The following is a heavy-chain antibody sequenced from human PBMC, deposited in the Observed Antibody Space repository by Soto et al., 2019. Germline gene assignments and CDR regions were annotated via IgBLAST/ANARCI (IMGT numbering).Heavy chain of an antibody. CDR1: GFPFSSYG. J-gene: IGHJ4*02. Sequence: GGSLRLSCAASGFPFSSYGMHWVRQAPGKGLEWVAVIWYDGSNKYYADSVKGRFTISRDNSKNTLYLQMNSLRAEDTAVYYCARDMMTGYYNNWGQGTLVTVSS. CDR3: ARDMMTGYYNN. V-gene: IGHV3-33*01. D-gene: IGHD3-9*01. CDR2: IWYDGSNK.